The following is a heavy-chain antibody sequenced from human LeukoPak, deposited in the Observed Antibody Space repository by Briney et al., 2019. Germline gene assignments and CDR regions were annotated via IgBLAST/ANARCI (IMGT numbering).Heavy chain of an antibody. D-gene: IGHD1-1*01. CDR2: ISYDGSNK. CDR3: ATVRLDY. V-gene: IGHV3-30*03. J-gene: IGHJ4*02. CDR1: GFTFSSYG. Sequence: PGRSLRLSCAASGFTFSSYGIPWVRQAPGKGLVWVAVISYDGSNKYYADSVKGRFTISRDNSKNTLYLQMNSLRAEDTAVYYCATVRLDYWGQGTLVTVSS.